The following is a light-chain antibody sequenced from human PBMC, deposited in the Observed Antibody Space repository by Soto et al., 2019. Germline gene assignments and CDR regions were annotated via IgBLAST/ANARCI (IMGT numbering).Light chain of an antibody. V-gene: IGKV1-39*01. Sequence: QMTQSPSSLSASVGDIVTNTCRASQGIRNDLAWYQQKPGRSPRLLIFAASTLQSGVPSRFSGSGSGTDFTLTISSLQPEDFATYYCQQSYSTPPTFGQGTKV. CDR2: AAS. CDR3: QQSYSTPPT. CDR1: QGIRND. J-gene: IGKJ1*01.